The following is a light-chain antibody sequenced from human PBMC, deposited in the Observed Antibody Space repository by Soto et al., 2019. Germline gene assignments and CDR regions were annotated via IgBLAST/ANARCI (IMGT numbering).Light chain of an antibody. V-gene: IGKV1-39*01. J-gene: IGKJ1*01. Sequence: DIQMTQSPSSLSASVGDRVTITCRASQTVRNNLNWYQQKPEKAPELLIYAASTLEPGVPSRFRGSGSGTDFTLTVSSLQPEDFATYNCQQSYTTPWTFGQGTKVEIK. CDR3: QQSYTTPWT. CDR2: AAS. CDR1: QTVRNN.